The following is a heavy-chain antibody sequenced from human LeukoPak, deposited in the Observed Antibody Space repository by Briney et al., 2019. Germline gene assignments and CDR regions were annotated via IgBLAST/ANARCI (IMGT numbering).Heavy chain of an antibody. CDR3: AKDGLYYDGSEHVYYFDS. J-gene: IGHJ4*02. V-gene: IGHV3-23*01. CDR1: GFTFSRSA. CDR2: IIYSGGAT. D-gene: IGHD3-22*01. Sequence: GGPLRLPCPASGFTFSRSALTWVRQGPGPGLEFSASIIYSGGATYYADSVKGRFTISRGNSKNTLYLQMNSLRAEDTALYYCAKDGLYYDGSEHVYYFDSWGQGTLVTVSS.